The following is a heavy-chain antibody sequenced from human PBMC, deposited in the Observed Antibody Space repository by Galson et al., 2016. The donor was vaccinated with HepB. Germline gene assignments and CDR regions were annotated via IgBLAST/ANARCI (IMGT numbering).Heavy chain of an antibody. CDR3: TKSQPGYSSGWYTLPIDAFDI. D-gene: IGHD6-19*01. CDR2: ISGSGYNT. CDR1: GFTFSSYA. V-gene: IGHV3-23*01. J-gene: IGHJ3*02. Sequence: SLRLSCAASGFTFSSYAMSWLRQAPGKGLEWVSTISGSGYNTYYADSVKGRFTISGDNSKNTLYLPMNSLRAEDTAVYYCTKSQPGYSSGWYTLPIDAFDIWGQGTMVTVSS.